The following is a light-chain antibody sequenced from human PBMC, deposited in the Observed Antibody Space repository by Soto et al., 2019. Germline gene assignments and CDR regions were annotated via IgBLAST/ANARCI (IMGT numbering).Light chain of an antibody. V-gene: IGLV2-14*01. CDR2: DVT. J-gene: IGLJ3*02. CDR1: SSDVGAYNY. CDR3: SSHTSSSTLVL. Sequence: QSVLTQPASVSGSPGQSITISCTGTSSDVGAYNYVSWYQQYPGKAPKLMIYDVTHRPSGVSNRFSGSKSGNTASLTISGLLAEDEADYYCSSHTSSSTLVLFGGGTKLTVL.